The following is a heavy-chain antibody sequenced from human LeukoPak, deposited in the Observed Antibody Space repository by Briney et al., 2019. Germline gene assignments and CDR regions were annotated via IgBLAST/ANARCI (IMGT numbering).Heavy chain of an antibody. J-gene: IGHJ4*02. Sequence: GASVKVSCKASGYTFTSYDINWVRQATGQGLEWMGWMNPNSGNTGYAQKFQGRVTMTRDTSISTAYMELSRLRSDDTAVYYCARGRSVAGTPGGYWGQGTLVTVSS. CDR2: MNPNSGNT. CDR3: ARGRSVAGTPGGY. D-gene: IGHD6-19*01. V-gene: IGHV1-8*01. CDR1: GYTFTSYD.